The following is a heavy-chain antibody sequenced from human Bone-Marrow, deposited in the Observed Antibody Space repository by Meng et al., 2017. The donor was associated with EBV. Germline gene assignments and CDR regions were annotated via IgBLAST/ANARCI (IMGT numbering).Heavy chain of an antibody. D-gene: IGHD4-17*01. CDR1: GFTVGSNY. CDR2: ISGSGGST. CDR3: ARYYGALDY. J-gene: IGHJ4*02. Sequence: GKLVGSGGGVIQTGGSLRLSCAASGFTVGSNYMSWVPQAPGKGLEWVSSISGSGGSTYYADSVKGRLTISRDNAKNTLYLQMNSLRAEDTAVYYCARYYGALDYWGQGTLVTVSS. V-gene: IGHV3-53*01.